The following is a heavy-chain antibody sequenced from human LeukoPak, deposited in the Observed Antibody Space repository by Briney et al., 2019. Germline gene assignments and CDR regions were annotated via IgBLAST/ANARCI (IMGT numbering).Heavy chain of an antibody. Sequence: PGGSLRLSCAASGFTFSSYGMHWVRQAPGKGLEWVAFIRYDGSNKYYADSVKGRFTISRDNSKNTLYLQMNSLRAEDTAVYYCARPYCSSTSCYPEALWAFDIWGQGTMVTVSS. CDR3: ARPYCSSTSCYPEALWAFDI. J-gene: IGHJ3*02. CDR2: IRYDGSNK. D-gene: IGHD2-2*01. CDR1: GFTFSSYG. V-gene: IGHV3-30*02.